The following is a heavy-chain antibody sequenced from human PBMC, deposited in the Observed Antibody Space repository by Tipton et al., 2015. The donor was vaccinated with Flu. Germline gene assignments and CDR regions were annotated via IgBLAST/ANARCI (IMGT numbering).Heavy chain of an antibody. CDR1: GGSFSGYY. CDR3: ARRRYDFWSGYYWSYWYFDI. D-gene: IGHD3-3*01. CDR2: INHSGNT. J-gene: IGHJ2*01. V-gene: IGHV4-34*01. Sequence: LRLSCAVYGGSFSGYYWSWIRQPPGKGLEWIGEINHSGNTNYNPSLKSRVTISVDTSKNQFSLKLSSVTAADTAVYYCARRRYDFWSGYYWSYWYFDIWGRGTLVTVSS.